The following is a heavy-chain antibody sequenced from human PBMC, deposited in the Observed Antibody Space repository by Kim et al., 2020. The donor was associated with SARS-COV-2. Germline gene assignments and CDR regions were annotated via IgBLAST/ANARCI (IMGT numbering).Heavy chain of an antibody. V-gene: IGHV3-64D*06. D-gene: IGHD6-19*01. J-gene: IGHJ4*02. Sequence: ASVKGRFTISRDNSKNTLYLQMSSLRAEDTAVYYCVKDTQTRQRYSSGWYGGQGTLVTVSS. CDR3: VKDTQTRQRYSSGWY.